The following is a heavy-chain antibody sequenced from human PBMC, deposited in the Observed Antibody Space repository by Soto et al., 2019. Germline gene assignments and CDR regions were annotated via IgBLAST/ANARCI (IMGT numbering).Heavy chain of an antibody. CDR2: IDHDGPT. J-gene: IGHJ4*02. V-gene: IGHV3-74*01. Sequence: EGQLVESARGLVQPGGSLRLYCAGSGFTFSNYWMHWVRQAPGKGLEWVSRIDHDGPTDYADSVRGRFTISRDNAENTLYLQMNSLRPEDTAVYYCVRDSHGDYWGQGTLVTVSS. CDR3: VRDSHGDY. CDR1: GFTFSNYW.